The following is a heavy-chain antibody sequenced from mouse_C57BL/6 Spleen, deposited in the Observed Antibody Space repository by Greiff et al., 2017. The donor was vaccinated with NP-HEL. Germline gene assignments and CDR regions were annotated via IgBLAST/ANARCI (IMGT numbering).Heavy chain of an antibody. V-gene: IGHV5-9*01. CDR3: ARRRGYGSSFDY. D-gene: IGHD1-1*01. J-gene: IGHJ2*01. CDR2: ISGGGGNT. Sequence: DVHLVESGGGLVKPGGSLKLSCAASGFTFSSYTMSWVRQTPEKRLEWVATISGGGGNTYYPDSVKGRFTISRDNAKNTLYLQMSSLRSEDTALYYCARRRGYGSSFDYWGQGTTLTVSS. CDR1: GFTFSSYT.